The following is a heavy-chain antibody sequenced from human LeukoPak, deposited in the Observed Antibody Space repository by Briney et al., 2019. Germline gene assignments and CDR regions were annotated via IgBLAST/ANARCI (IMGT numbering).Heavy chain of an antibody. CDR2: IYYSGST. D-gene: IGHD3-3*01. CDR3: ASIPTIFGVVTPLFDP. Sequence: SETLSLTCTASGGSISSSTYYWDWIRQPPGKGLEWIGSIYYSGSTYYNPSLKSRVTISVDTSKNQFSLKLSSVTAADTAVYYCASIPTIFGVVTPLFDPWGQGTLVTVSS. CDR1: GGSISSSTYY. J-gene: IGHJ5*02. V-gene: IGHV4-39*07.